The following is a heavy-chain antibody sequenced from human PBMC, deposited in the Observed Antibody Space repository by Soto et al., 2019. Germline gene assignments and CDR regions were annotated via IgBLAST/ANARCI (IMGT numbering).Heavy chain of an antibody. J-gene: IGHJ4*02. D-gene: IGHD5-12*01. CDR1: GGSISSYY. Sequence: PSETLSLTCTVSGGSISSYYWSWIRQPPGKGLEWIGYIYYSGSTNYNPSLKSRVTISVDTSKNQFSLKLSSVTAADTAVYYCARRKYSGYESQYYFDYWGQGTLVTVSS. V-gene: IGHV4-59*08. CDR3: ARRKYSGYESQYYFDY. CDR2: IYYSGST.